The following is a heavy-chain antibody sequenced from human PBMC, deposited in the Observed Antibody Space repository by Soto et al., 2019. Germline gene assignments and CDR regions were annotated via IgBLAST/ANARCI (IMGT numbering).Heavy chain of an antibody. CDR1: GFTFSSYW. D-gene: IGHD6-19*01. CDR3: TREGNGWYEKSFDI. CDR2: IKSDGSRT. Sequence: EVQLVESGGGLVQPGGSLRLSCAASGFTFSSYWMHWVRQTPGKGRGWVSRIKSDGSRTVYAESVKGRFTISRDSAKSTVYMQMSSLRVEDTAVYYCTREGNGWYEKSFDIWGQGTPVTVSS. V-gene: IGHV3-74*01. J-gene: IGHJ3*02.